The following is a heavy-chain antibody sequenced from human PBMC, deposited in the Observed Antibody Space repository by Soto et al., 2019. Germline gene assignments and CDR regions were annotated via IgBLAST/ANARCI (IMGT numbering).Heavy chain of an antibody. Sequence: HPGGSLRLSCAASGFTFSSYGMHWVRQAPGKGLEWVAVISYDGSNKYYADSVKGRFTISRDNSKNTLYLQMNSLRAEDTAVYYCAKDSVAAAGGTFDPWGQGTLVTVSS. CDR3: AKDSVAAAGGTFDP. CDR1: GFTFSSYG. V-gene: IGHV3-30*18. J-gene: IGHJ5*02. CDR2: ISYDGSNK. D-gene: IGHD6-13*01.